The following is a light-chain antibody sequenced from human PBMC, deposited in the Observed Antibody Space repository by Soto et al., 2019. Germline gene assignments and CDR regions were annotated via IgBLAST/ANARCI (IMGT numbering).Light chain of an antibody. CDR3: SSFTPRDALL. CDR2: DVN. CDR1: SSDIATSDY. Sequence: QSALTQPASVSGSPGQSITISCTGTSSDIATSDYVSWFQHHPGEAPKIILYDVNNRPSGVSDRFSGSKSGNTASLTISGLQAEDEAYYYCSSFTPRDALLFGGGTKVTVL. J-gene: IGLJ2*01. V-gene: IGLV2-14*03.